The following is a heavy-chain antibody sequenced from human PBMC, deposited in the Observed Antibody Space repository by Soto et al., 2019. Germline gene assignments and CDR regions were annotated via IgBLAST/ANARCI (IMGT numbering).Heavy chain of an antibody. CDR3: AQRMLRTVLGLVTTTAIYLDF. J-gene: IGHJ4*02. Sequence: QITLNESGPTVVKPAETLTLTCTFSGFSLTTSGVGVGWIRQSPGKAPEWLARIYWDDDKRYSASRKSRLTITKDTAKNQVVLTMASVDPAERAAYYGAQRMLRTVLGLVTTTAIYLDFWGQGPPVVVSS. D-gene: IGHD3-3*01. CDR1: GFSLTTSGVG. CDR2: IYWDDDK. V-gene: IGHV2-5*02.